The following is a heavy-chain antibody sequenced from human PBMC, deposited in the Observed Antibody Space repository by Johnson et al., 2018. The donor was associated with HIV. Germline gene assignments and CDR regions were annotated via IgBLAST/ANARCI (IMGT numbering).Heavy chain of an antibody. V-gene: IGHV3-30*02. Sequence: QVQLVESGGGVVQPGGSLRLSCAASGFTFNNYDMHWVRQAPGKGLEWVAFIRCDGSYKYYADSVKGRFTISRDNSKNTLYVQMNSLRGDDTAVYYCARERSLNEYSSSWDAFDIWGQGTMVTVSS. CDR3: ARERSLNEYSSSWDAFDI. CDR1: GFTFNNYD. J-gene: IGHJ3*02. CDR2: IRCDGSYK. D-gene: IGHD6-6*01.